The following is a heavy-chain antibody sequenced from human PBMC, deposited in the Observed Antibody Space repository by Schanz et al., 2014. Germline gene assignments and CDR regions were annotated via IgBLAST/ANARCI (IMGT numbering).Heavy chain of an antibody. CDR1: GFTFSTYA. CDR3: SKDKQGSRSDDS. CDR2: ITTGGNT. Sequence: VQLLQPGGALVQPGGSLRLSCSASGFTFSTYAMSWARQTPGKGLEWVSSITTGGNTYYRDSVKGRFIVSRDNSKNTLYLEMNRLRVDDTAVYYCSKDKQGSRSDDSWGQGTLVTVSS. J-gene: IGHJ5*01. D-gene: IGHD2-15*01. V-gene: IGHV3-23*01.